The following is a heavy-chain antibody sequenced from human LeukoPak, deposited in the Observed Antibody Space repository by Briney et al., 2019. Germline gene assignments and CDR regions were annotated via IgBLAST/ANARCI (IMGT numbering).Heavy chain of an antibody. J-gene: IGHJ3*02. V-gene: IGHV1-18*01. CDR2: ISAYNGNT. CDR3: ARERIVVVLDAFDI. CDR1: GYTFTSYG. D-gene: IGHD3-22*01. Sequence: ASVKVSCKASGYTFTSYGISWVRQAPEQGLEWMGWISAYNGNTNYAQKLQGRVTMTTDTSTSTAYMELRSLRSDDTAVYYCARERIVVVLDAFDIWGQGTMVTVSS.